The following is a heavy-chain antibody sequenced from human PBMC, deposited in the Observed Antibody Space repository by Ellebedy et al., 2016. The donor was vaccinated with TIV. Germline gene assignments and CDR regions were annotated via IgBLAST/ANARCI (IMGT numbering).Heavy chain of an antibody. D-gene: IGHD2-15*01. Sequence: SETLSLTXTISGGSVSSGTNYWSWIRQPPGKGLEWIGYIYYSGSTNYNPSLKRRVTMSLDTSKNQFSLKLSSVTAADTAVYYCARKRDGSYIDYWGQGTLVTVSS. CDR3: ARKRDGSYIDY. CDR2: IYYSGST. CDR1: GGSVSSGTNY. V-gene: IGHV4-61*01. J-gene: IGHJ4*02.